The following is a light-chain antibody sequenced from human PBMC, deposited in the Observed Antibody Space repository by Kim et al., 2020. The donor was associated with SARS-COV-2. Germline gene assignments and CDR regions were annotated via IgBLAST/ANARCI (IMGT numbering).Light chain of an antibody. CDR2: GAS. V-gene: IGKV3-15*01. J-gene: IGKJ5*01. CDR3: DQYNYGRPIT. CDR1: QSVSSY. Sequence: EIVLTQSPATLSLSPGERATLSCRASQSVSSYLAWYQQKPGQAPRLLIYGASTRATGIPARFSGSGSGTEFTLTISSLQSEDFAVYYCDQYNYGRPITFGQGARLDIK.